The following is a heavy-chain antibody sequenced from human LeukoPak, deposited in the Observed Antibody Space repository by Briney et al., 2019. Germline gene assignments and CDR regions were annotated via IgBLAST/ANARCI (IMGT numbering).Heavy chain of an antibody. CDR2: IYYSGST. D-gene: IGHD1-26*01. J-gene: IGHJ6*03. Sequence: SETLSLTCTVSGVTISSSSYYWAWIGQPPGKGLEWIRTIYYSGSTYYNPFLKSLVTISVDTSKNQYPQMMSSMTAADTAVYYCARVAYSSGNYNYCMDVWGKGTTVTVSS. CDR3: ARVAYSSGNYNYCMDV. V-gene: IGHV4-39*01. CDR1: GVTISSSSYY.